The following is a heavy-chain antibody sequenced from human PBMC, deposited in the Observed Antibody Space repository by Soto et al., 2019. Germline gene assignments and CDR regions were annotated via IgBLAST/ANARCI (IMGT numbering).Heavy chain of an antibody. CDR2: ISAYTGNT. CDR1: GYTFTSYG. J-gene: IGHJ4*02. CDR3: TRDSSSWPGC. V-gene: IGHV1-18*04. D-gene: IGHD6-13*01. Sequence: SVKVSCKASGYTFTSYGMSWVRQAPGQGLEWMGWISAYTGNTNYAQKLQGRVTMTKAPSTSTAHMELRSLRSADTAVYYSTRDSSSWPGCWGQGSVVTVAS.